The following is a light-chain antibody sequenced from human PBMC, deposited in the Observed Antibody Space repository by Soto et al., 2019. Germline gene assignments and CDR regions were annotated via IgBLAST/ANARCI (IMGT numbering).Light chain of an antibody. CDR1: QSVSSSSY. V-gene: IGKV3-20*01. CDR2: GAS. Sequence: EIVLTQSPGTLSLSPGERATLSCRASQSVSSSSYLAWYQQKPGQAPRLLIYGASSRATGIPDRFSGSGSGTDFTLTISRLEPEDFAVYYCQQYGSSPWTFGQGTKVDIK. CDR3: QQYGSSPWT. J-gene: IGKJ1*01.